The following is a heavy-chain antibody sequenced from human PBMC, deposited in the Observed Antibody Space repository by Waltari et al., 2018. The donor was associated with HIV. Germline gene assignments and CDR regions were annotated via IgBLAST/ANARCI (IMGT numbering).Heavy chain of an antibody. CDR3: AKYSGSYWGAHNWFDP. CDR1: GFTFSIYW. Sequence: EVQLVESGGGLVQPGGSLRLSCAASGFTFSIYWMTWLRQAPGKGLGWVTNNKQEGSEKHYTDSVRGRFTISRDNTKNSLYLQMNSLRAEDTAVYYCAKYSGSYWGAHNWFDPWGQGTLVIVSS. V-gene: IGHV3-7*01. J-gene: IGHJ5*02. CDR2: NKQEGSEK. D-gene: IGHD1-26*01.